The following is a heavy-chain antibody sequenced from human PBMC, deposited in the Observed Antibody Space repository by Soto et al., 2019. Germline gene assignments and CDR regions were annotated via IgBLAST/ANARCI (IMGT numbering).Heavy chain of an antibody. CDR2: IYYSGST. D-gene: IGHD2-2*01. CDR3: ASSTTYNWFDP. CDR1: GGSISSGDYY. Sequence: SETLSLTCTVSGGSISSGDYYWSWIRQPPGKGLEWIGYIYYSGSTYYNPSLKSRVTISVDTSKNQFSLKLSSVTAADTAVYYCASSTTYNWFDPWGQGTLVTAPQ. V-gene: IGHV4-30-4*01. J-gene: IGHJ5*02.